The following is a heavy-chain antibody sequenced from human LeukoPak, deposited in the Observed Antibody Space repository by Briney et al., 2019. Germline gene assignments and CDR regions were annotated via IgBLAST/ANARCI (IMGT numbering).Heavy chain of an antibody. J-gene: IGHJ4*02. CDR3: ARNKGTKWLQFDY. CDR1: GGSISTYY. Sequence: SETLSLTCTVSGGSISTYYWNWIRQPPGKGLEWIGRIYTSGSTNYNPSLKSRVTISVDTSKNQFSLKLSSVTAADTAVYYCARNKGTKWLQFDYWGQGTLVTVSS. D-gene: IGHD6-19*01. CDR2: IYTSGST. V-gene: IGHV4-4*08.